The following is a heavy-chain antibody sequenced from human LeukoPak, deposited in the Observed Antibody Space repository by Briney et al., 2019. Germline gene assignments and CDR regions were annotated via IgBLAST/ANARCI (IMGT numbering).Heavy chain of an antibody. CDR3: ARLGWFGEFPYYFDY. V-gene: IGHV4-38-2*02. J-gene: IGHJ4*02. Sequence: SETLSLTCSVSGYSISSGYYWGWIRQPPGKGLAWIGSIYHTESTYYNPSLKSRVTISVDTSHNQFSLKLSSVTAADTAVYYCARLGWFGEFPYYFDYWGQGTLVTVSS. D-gene: IGHD3-10*01. CDR1: GYSISSGYY. CDR2: IYHTEST.